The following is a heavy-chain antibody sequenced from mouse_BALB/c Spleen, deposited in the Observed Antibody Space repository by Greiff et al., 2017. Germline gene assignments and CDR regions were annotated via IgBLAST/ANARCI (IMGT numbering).Heavy chain of an antibody. CDR3: ARGQDYYGSTSAWFAY. Sequence: DVMLVESGGGLVKPGGSLKLSCAASGFTFSSYAMSWVRQTPEKRLEWVASISSGGSTYYPDSVKGRFTISRDNARNIPYLQMSSLRSEDTAMYYCARGQDYYGSTSAWFAYWGQGTLVTVSA. CDR2: ISSGGST. V-gene: IGHV5-6-5*01. CDR1: GFTFSSYA. J-gene: IGHJ3*01. D-gene: IGHD1-1*01.